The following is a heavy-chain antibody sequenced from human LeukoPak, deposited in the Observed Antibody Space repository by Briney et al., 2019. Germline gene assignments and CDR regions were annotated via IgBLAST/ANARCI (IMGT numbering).Heavy chain of an antibody. CDR1: GGPFGGIY. D-gene: IGHD6-25*01. Sequence: SETLSLTCAVYGGPFGGIYWTWLRQPPGKGLEWLGEIYHSGSTNYNPTIKSQITLSVDTSKNQFSLYLNSVTAADTALNFCARGKPAAGQIRFDYWGQGTLVTVSS. CDR2: IYHSGST. CDR3: ARGKPAAGQIRFDY. J-gene: IGHJ4*02. V-gene: IGHV4-34*01.